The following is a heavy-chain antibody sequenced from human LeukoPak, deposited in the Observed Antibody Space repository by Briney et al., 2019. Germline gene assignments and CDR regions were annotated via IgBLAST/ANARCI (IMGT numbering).Heavy chain of an antibody. CDR1: GGSFSGYY. J-gene: IGHJ3*02. Sequence: SETLSLTCAVYGGSFSGYYWSWIRQPPGKGLEWIGEINHSGSTNYNPSLKCRVTISVDTSKNQFSLKLSSVTAADTAVYYCARGSPGPVGATQGDIWGQGTMVTVSS. CDR2: INHSGST. V-gene: IGHV4-34*01. D-gene: IGHD1-26*01. CDR3: ARGSPGPVGATQGDI.